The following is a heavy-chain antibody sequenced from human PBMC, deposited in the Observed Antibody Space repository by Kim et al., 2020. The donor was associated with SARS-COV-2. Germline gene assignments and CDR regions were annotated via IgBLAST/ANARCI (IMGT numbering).Heavy chain of an antibody. Sequence: ASVKVSCKVSGYTLTELSMHWVRQAPGKGLEWMGGFDPEDGETIYAQKFQGRVTMTEDTSTDTAYMELSSLRSEDTAVYYCATFSITMVRGVIIRNYFDYWGQGTLVTVSS. CDR3: ATFSITMVRGVIIRNYFDY. CDR2: FDPEDGET. D-gene: IGHD3-10*01. V-gene: IGHV1-24*01. CDR1: GYTLTELS. J-gene: IGHJ4*02.